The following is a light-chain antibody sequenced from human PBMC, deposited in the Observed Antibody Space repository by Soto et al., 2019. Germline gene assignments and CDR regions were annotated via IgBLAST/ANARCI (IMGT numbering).Light chain of an antibody. CDR3: HQNNNRPPMT. V-gene: IGKV3-15*01. CDR1: QSVSSN. CDR2: GAS. J-gene: IGKJ1*01. Sequence: EIVVTQSPATLSVSPGERATLSCRASQSVSSNLAWYQQKPGQAPRLLIYGASTRATCIPARFSASGYGTESPRTISSLHSEDSAVYNCHQNNNRPPMTLGQGKTLEIK.